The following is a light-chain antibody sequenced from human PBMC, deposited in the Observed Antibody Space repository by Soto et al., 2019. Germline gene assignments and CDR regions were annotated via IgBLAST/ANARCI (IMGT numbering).Light chain of an antibody. CDR2: EVG. V-gene: IGLV2-14*01. CDR1: SSDVGGYNY. J-gene: IGLJ3*02. CDR3: NSFRTNYTWL. Sequence: QSALTQPASVSGSPGQSITISCTGTSSDVGGYNYVSWYQQHPGKAPKLIIYEVGNRHSGVSNRFSGSKSGNTASLTISGLQAEDEADYYCNSFRTNYTWLFGGGTKLTVL.